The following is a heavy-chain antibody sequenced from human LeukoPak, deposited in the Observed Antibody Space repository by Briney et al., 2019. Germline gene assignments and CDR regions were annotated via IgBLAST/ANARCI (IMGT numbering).Heavy chain of an antibody. V-gene: IGHV4-30-4*08. CDR1: GGTISSGDYY. Sequence: SETLSLTCTVSGGTISSGDYYWSWIRQPPGKGLEWIGYIYYSGSTYYNPSVKSRVIVSVDTSKHQCSLTLSSVTAADTAVYYCARGGAYYYDSSGDDFDIWGQGTMVTVSS. J-gene: IGHJ3*02. D-gene: IGHD3-22*01. CDR3: ARGGAYYYDSSGDDFDI. CDR2: IYYSGST.